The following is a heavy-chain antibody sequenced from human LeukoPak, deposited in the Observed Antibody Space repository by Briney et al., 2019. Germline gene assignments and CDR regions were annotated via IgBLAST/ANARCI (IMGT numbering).Heavy chain of an antibody. D-gene: IGHD6-13*01. J-gene: IGHJ6*02. CDR3: AKVSGYSSSWTDYYYYGMDV. Sequence: RGGSLRLSCAASGFTFSSYGMHWVRQAPGKGLEWVAVISYDGSNKYYADSVKGRFTISRDNSKNTLYLQMNSLRAEDTAVYYCAKVSGYSSSWTDYYYYGMDVWGQGTTVTVSS. CDR2: ISYDGSNK. V-gene: IGHV3-30*18. CDR1: GFTFSSYG.